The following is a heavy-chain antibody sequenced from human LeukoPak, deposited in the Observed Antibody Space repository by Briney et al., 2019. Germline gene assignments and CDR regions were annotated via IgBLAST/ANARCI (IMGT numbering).Heavy chain of an antibody. CDR3: VRDRDYPDSHFDS. CDR1: GFMFSGYW. J-gene: IGHJ4*02. V-gene: IGHV3-7*01. CDR2: IKYDGSER. Sequence: HPGGSLRLSCAASGFMFSGYWMSWVRQAPGKGLEWVATIKYDGSERYYVDSVKGRFTISRDNTRESLYLQMNSPRAEDTAVYYCVRDRDYPDSHFDSWGQGSLVTVSS. D-gene: IGHD3-22*01.